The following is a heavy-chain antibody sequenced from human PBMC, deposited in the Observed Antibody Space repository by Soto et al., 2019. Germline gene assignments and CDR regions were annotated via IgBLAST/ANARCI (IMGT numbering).Heavy chain of an antibody. D-gene: IGHD6-13*01. CDR2: IYHTGST. Sequence: SETLSLTCTVSAASVSSGYYFWSWIRQPPGKGLEWIGYIYHTGSTNYNPSLKTRVTMSLDTSKNQFSLKLKSLIAADTAIYYCAREGPRIAGDWGKGVLVAVSS. J-gene: IGHJ4*02. V-gene: IGHV4-61*01. CDR3: AREGPRIAGD. CDR1: AASVSSGYYF.